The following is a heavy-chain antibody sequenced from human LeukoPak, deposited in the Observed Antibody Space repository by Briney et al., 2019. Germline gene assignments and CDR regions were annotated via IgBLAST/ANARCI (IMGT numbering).Heavy chain of an antibody. CDR3: AGEGYYDSSGYRGYYYYGMDV. V-gene: IGHV4-59*01. CDR2: IYYSGST. D-gene: IGHD3-22*01. J-gene: IGHJ6*02. CDR1: GGSISSYY. Sequence: SETLSLTCTVSGGSISSYYWSWIRQPPGKGLEWIGYIYYSGSTNYNPSLKSRVTISVDTSKNQFSLKLSSVTAADTAVYYCAGEGYYDSSGYRGYYYYGMDVWGQGTTVTVSS.